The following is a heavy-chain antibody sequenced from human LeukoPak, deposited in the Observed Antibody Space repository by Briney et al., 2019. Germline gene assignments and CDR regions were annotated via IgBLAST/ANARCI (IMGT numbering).Heavy chain of an antibody. V-gene: IGHV1-2*02. CDR1: GYTFSSYG. CDR3: ARDSYYDSSGYYSSEYFQH. Sequence: ASVKVSCKASGYTFSSYGVGWVRQAPGQGLEWMGWINPNSGGTNYAQKFQGRVTMTRDTSISTAYMELSRLRSDDTAVYYCARDSYYDSSGYYSSEYFQHWGQGTLVTVSS. CDR2: INPNSGGT. D-gene: IGHD3-22*01. J-gene: IGHJ1*01.